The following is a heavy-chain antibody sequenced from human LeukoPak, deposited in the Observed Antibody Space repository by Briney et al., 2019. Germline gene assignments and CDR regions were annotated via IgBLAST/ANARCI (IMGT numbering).Heavy chain of an antibody. D-gene: IGHD1-26*01. CDR3: AKDPFRSGGATKPNWFDP. CDR2: ISGSGGST. CDR1: GFTFSSYA. V-gene: IGHV3-23*01. Sequence: GGSLRLSCAASGFTFSSYAMSWVRQAPGRGLEWVSAISGSGGSTYYAHSVKGRFTISGDNSKNTLYLQMNSLRAEDTAVYYCAKDPFRSGGATKPNWFDPWGQGTLVTVSS. J-gene: IGHJ5*02.